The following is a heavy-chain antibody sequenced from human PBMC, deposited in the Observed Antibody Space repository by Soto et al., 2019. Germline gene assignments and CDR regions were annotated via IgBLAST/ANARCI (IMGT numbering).Heavy chain of an antibody. CDR2: INPSGGST. V-gene: IGHV1-46*01. Sequence: QVQLVQSGAEVKKPGASVKVSCKAYGYTFTSYYMHWVRQAPGQGLEWMGIINPSGGSTSYAQKFQGRVTMTRDTSTSTVYMELSSLRSEDTAVYYCARNMNKGGGWFDPWGQGTLVTVSS. CDR3: ARNMNKGGGWFDP. CDR1: GYTFTSYY. D-gene: IGHD3-16*01. J-gene: IGHJ5*02.